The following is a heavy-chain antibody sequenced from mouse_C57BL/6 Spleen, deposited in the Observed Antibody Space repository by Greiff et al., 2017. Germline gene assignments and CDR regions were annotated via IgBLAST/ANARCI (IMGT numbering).Heavy chain of an antibody. CDR2: IDPSDSYT. Sequence: QVQLQQSGAELVKPGASVKLSCKASGYTFTSYWMQWVKQRPGQGLEWIGEIDPSDSYTNYNQKFKGKATLTVDTSSSTAYMQLSSLTSEDSAVYYCARRYYGSDYWGQGTTLTVSS. V-gene: IGHV1-50*01. J-gene: IGHJ2*01. D-gene: IGHD1-1*01. CDR1: GYTFTSYW. CDR3: ARRYYGSDY.